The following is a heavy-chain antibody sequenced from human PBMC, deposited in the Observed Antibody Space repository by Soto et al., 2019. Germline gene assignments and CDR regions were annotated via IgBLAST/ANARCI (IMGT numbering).Heavy chain of an antibody. D-gene: IGHD6-13*01. CDR2: IYYNGNT. V-gene: IGHV4-31*03. CDR3: ARDPRPVGSSRYWYFDL. Sequence: QVQLQESGPGLVKPSQTLSLTCSVSGGSITSDGYYWSWIRQHPGKGLEWIGYIYYNGNTYYNPSLKSRVAISVDTSKMQFSLKLSSVTAADTAVYYYARDPRPVGSSRYWYFDLWGRGTLVTVSS. J-gene: IGHJ2*01. CDR1: GGSITSDGYY.